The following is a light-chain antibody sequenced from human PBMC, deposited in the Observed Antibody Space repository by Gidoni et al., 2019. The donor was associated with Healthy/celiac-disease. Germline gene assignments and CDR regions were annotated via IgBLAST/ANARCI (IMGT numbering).Light chain of an antibody. J-gene: IGKJ4*02. Sequence: IKMTQSPSSLSAPVGDRVTITCRASQSISSYLTWYQQKPGKAPKLLIYAASSLQSGVPSRFSGSGSGTDFTLTISSLQPEDFATYYCQQSYSTPPCTFGGGTKVEIK. CDR2: AAS. V-gene: IGKV1-39*01. CDR3: QQSYSTPPCT. CDR1: QSISSY.